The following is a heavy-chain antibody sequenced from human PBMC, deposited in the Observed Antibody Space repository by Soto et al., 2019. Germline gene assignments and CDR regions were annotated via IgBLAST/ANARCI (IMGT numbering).Heavy chain of an antibody. CDR3: ARPEYSSSWYGYGCFDP. CDR2: INAGNGNT. D-gene: IGHD6-13*01. V-gene: IGHV1-3*01. J-gene: IGHJ5*02. Sequence: QVQLVQSGAEVKKPGASVKVSCKASGYTFTSYAMHWVRQAPGQRLEWMGWINAGNGNTKYSQKFQGRVTITRDTSARTAYMELSSLRSEDTAVYYGARPEYSSSWYGYGCFDPWGQGTLVTVSS. CDR1: GYTFTSYA.